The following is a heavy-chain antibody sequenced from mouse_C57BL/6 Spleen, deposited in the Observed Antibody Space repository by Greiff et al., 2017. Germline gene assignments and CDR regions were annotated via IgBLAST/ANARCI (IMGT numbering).Heavy chain of an antibody. J-gene: IGHJ4*01. V-gene: IGHV2-6*03. CDR3: ARDGGSRREAMDY. Sequence: VKLLESGPGLVAPSPSLSITCTVSGFSLTSYGVHWVRQPPGKGLEWLVVIWSDGSTTYNSALKSRLSISKDNSKSQVFLKMNSLQTDDTAMDYCARDGGSRREAMDYWGQGTSVTVSS. D-gene: IGHD2-3*01. CDR2: IWSDGST. CDR1: GFSLTSYG.